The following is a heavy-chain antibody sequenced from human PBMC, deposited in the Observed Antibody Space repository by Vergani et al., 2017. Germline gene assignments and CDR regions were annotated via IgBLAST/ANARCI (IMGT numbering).Heavy chain of an antibody. CDR2: IYYSGST. Sequence: QLLLQESGPGLVKPSETLSLTCTVSGGSISSSSYYWGWIRQPPGKGLEWIGNIYYSGSTYYNPSLKSRVTISVDTSKNQFSLKLSSVTAADTAVYYCAIPRYFDSLTSFDIWGQGTMVTVSS. D-gene: IGHD3-9*01. J-gene: IGHJ3*02. CDR3: AIPRYFDSLTSFDI. CDR1: GGSISSSSYY. V-gene: IGHV4-39*01.